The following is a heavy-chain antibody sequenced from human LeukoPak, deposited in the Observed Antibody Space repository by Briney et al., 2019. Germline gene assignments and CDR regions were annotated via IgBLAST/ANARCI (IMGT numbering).Heavy chain of an antibody. CDR3: AKEENSGYYYHFDY. V-gene: IGHV3-23*01. Sequence: GGSLRLSCAASGFTFTNYGMSWVRQAPGKGLEWVSAVSGGGGSTYYADSVKGRFTISRDNSKNTVYLQMNSLRAEDTAVYYCAKEENSGYYYHFDYWGQGTLVTVSS. CDR1: GFTFTNYG. J-gene: IGHJ4*02. D-gene: IGHD3-22*01. CDR2: VSGGGGST.